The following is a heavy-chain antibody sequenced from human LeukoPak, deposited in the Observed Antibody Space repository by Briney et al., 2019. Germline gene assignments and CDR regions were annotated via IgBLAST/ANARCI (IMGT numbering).Heavy chain of an antibody. V-gene: IGHV4-39*02. D-gene: IGHD3-9*01. J-gene: IGHJ4*02. CDR2: IYYSGIN. CDR1: GGSIISTGYY. Sequence: SETLSLTCTVSGGSIISTGYYWDWIRQPPGKGLEWIGNIYYSGINYYNPSLRSRVTISVDTSKNQFSLKVSSVTAADAAVYYCARDDILTGPFDFWGQGTLVTVSS. CDR3: ARDDILTGPFDF.